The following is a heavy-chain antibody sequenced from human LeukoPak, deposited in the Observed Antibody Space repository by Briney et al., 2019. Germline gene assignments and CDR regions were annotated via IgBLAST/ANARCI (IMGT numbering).Heavy chain of an antibody. CDR3: HYGSGSYDYDY. CDR1: GGTFSSYA. V-gene: IGHV1-69*04. Sequence: ASVKVSCKASGGTFSSYAISWVRQAPGQGLEWMGRIIPILGIANYAQKFQGRVTITADKSTSTAYMELSSLRSEDTAVYYCHYGSGSYDYDYWGQGTLITVSS. D-gene: IGHD3-10*01. J-gene: IGHJ4*02. CDR2: IIPILGIA.